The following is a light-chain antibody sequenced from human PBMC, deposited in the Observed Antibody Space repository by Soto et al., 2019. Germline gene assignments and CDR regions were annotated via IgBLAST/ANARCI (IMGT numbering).Light chain of an antibody. CDR1: NSNIGLNA. J-gene: IGLJ1*01. CDR3: AVWDDSLNGYV. V-gene: IGLV1-44*01. Sequence: QSVLTQPPSASGTPGQRVTISCSGSNSNIGLNAVTWYQQLPGTAPRILIHSDHQRPSGVPDRFSGSKSTTSASLAISGLQSEDEATYHCAVWDDSLNGYVFGTGTKLIVL. CDR2: SDH.